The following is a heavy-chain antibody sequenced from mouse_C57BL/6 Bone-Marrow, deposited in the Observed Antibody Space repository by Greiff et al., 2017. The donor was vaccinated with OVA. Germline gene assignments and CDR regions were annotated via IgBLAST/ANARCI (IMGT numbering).Heavy chain of an antibody. CDR2: ISYDGSN. V-gene: IGHV3-6*01. D-gene: IGHD1-1*01. CDR3: ARAVVAYFDY. CDR1: GYSITSGYY. Sequence: VQLKESGPGLVKPSQSLSLTCSVTGYSITSGYYWNWIRQFPGNKLEWMGYISYDGSNNYNPSLKNRISITRDTSKNQFFLKLNSVTTEDTATYYCARAVVAYFDYWGQGTTLTVSS. J-gene: IGHJ2*01.